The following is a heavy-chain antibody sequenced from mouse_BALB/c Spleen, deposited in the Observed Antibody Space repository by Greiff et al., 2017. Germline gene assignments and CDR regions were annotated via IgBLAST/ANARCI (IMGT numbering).Heavy chain of an antibody. CDR2: ISSGSSTI. Sequence: EVQGVESGGGLVQPGGSRKLSCAASGFTFSSFGMHWVRQAPEKGLEWVAYISSGSSTIYYADTVKGRFTISRDNPKNTLFLQMTSLRSEDTAMYYCARDSYGPFDYWGQGTTLTVSS. V-gene: IGHV5-17*02. CDR1: GFTFSSFG. CDR3: ARDSYGPFDY. D-gene: IGHD1-1*02. J-gene: IGHJ2*01.